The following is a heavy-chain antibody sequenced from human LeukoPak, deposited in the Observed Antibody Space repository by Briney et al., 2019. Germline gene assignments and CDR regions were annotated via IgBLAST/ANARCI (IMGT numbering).Heavy chain of an antibody. CDR1: GGSISSGDYY. D-gene: IGHD3-16*02. J-gene: IGHJ4*02. Sequence: SETLSLTCTVSGGSISSGDYYWSWIRQPPGKGLEWIGYIYYSGSTYYNPSLKSRVTISVDTSKNQFSLKLSSVTAADTAVYYCARGTRAFGGVIPSNYWGQGTLVTVSS. CDR2: IYYSGST. V-gene: IGHV4-30-4*01. CDR3: ARGTRAFGGVIPSNY.